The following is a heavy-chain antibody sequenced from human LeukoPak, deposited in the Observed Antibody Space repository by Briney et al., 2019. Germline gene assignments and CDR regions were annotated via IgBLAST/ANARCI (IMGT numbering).Heavy chain of an antibody. Sequence: GGSLRLSCAASGFTFSNYAMSWVRQAPGKGLEWFSAITDSGGDTYYADSVKGRFTISRDNSKNTLDLQMSSLRAEDTAVYYCAKGSASSRPYYFDYWGQGTLVTVSS. V-gene: IGHV3-23*01. CDR2: ITDSGGDT. J-gene: IGHJ4*02. CDR3: AKGSASSRPYYFDY. D-gene: IGHD2-15*01. CDR1: GFTFSNYA.